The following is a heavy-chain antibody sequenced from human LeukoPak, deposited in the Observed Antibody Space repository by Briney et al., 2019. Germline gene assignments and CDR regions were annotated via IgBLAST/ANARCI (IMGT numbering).Heavy chain of an antibody. CDR1: GXTFSVYA. J-gene: IGHJ4*02. V-gene: IGHV3-23*01. Sequence: GGSLRLSCAASGXTFSVYAMSWVRQAPGKGLEWVSSISDSGDSAYFADSVKGRFTISRDNSKNTLYLQMNSLRAEDTAVYFCAKDQRGDILTGSPFDYWGQGTLVTVSS. D-gene: IGHD3-9*01. CDR2: ISDSGDSA. CDR3: AKDQRGDILTGSPFDY.